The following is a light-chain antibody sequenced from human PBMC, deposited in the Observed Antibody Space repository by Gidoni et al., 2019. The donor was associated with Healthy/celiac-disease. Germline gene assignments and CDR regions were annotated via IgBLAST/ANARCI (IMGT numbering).Light chain of an antibody. V-gene: IGKV1-5*03. Sequence: DIQMTQSPSTLSASVGDRVTITCRASQSISSWLAWYQQKPGKALKLLIYKGSSLESGVPSRFSGSGSGTEFTLTSSSLQPDDFATYYCQQYNSYSEPVVTFGQGTRLEIK. CDR1: QSISSW. J-gene: IGKJ5*01. CDR3: QQYNSYSEPVVT. CDR2: KGS.